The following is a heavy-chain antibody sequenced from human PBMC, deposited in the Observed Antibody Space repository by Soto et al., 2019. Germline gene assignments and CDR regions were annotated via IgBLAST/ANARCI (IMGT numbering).Heavy chain of an antibody. J-gene: IGHJ6*02. CDR2: IIPMFGIG. CDR3: ARGYRVKNFYAMDV. Sequence: QVQLVQSGAEVKMPGSSVRVSCKASGGSFSKYGISWVRQAPGQGLEWMGGIIPMFGIGNYAEKFLGRVKIPADGSTSTSPTAQSSLRSEDTAVYFCARGYRVKNFYAMDVWGPGVTVTISS. V-gene: IGHV1-69*01. CDR1: GGSFSKYG. D-gene: IGHD2-2*01.